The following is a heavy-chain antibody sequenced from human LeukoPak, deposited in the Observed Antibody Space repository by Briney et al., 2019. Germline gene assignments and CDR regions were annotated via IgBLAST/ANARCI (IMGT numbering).Heavy chain of an antibody. CDR3: ARDQYESGGSYPGYFDY. J-gene: IGHJ4*02. CDR2: ISSSSYPI. D-gene: IGHD1-26*01. V-gene: IGHV3-48*02. CDR1: GFTFSSYS. Sequence: GGSLRLSCAASGFTFSSYSMNWVRQAPGKGLEWVSYISSSSYPIYYADSVKGRFTISRDNAKNSLYLQMNSLRDEDTAVYYCARDQYESGGSYPGYFDYWGQGTLVTVSS.